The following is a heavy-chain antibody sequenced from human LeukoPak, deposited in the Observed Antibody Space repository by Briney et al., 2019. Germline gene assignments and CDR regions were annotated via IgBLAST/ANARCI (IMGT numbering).Heavy chain of an antibody. J-gene: IGHJ4*02. CDR2: ISAYNGNT. CDR3: ARGGDYYDSSGYGTLDY. V-gene: IGHV1-18*04. CDR1: GYTITGCY. Sequence: ASVKVSCKASGYTITGCYMHWVRQAPGQGLEWMGWISAYNGNTNYAQKLQGRVTMTTDTSTSTAYMELRSLRSDDTAVYYCARGGDYYDSSGYGTLDYWGQGTLVTVSS. D-gene: IGHD3-22*01.